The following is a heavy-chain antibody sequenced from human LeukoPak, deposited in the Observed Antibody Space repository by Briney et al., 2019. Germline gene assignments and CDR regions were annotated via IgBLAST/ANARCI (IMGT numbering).Heavy chain of an antibody. Sequence: GSSVKVSCKASGGTFSSYAISWVRQAPGQGLEWMGIINPSGGSTSYAQKFQGRVTMTRDTSTSTVHMELSSLRSEDTAVYYCASSAAAGYYYYMDVWGKGTTVTISS. CDR2: INPSGGST. CDR3: ASSAAAGYYYYMDV. J-gene: IGHJ6*03. D-gene: IGHD6-13*01. V-gene: IGHV1-46*01. CDR1: GGTFSSYA.